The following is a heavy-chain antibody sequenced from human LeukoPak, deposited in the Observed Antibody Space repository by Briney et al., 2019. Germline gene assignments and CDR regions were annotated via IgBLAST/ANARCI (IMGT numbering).Heavy chain of an antibody. D-gene: IGHD5-18*01. CDR2: IWYDGSNK. J-gene: IGHJ4*02. CDR1: GFTFSSYG. Sequence: GRSLRLSCAASGFTFSSYGMHWVRQAPGKGLEWVAVIWYDGSNKYYADSVKGRLTISRDNSKTSLYLQMNRLRGEDTAVYYCARDALGYSYGDYWGQGTLVTVSS. CDR3: ARDALGYSYGDY. V-gene: IGHV3-33*01.